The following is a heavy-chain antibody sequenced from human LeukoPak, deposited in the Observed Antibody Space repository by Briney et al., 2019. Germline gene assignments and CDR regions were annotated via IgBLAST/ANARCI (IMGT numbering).Heavy chain of an antibody. D-gene: IGHD3-9*01. J-gene: IGHJ3*02. CDR2: IYHSGST. CDR3: ASLGYYDILTGSSTYAFDI. CDR1: GGSISSSNW. V-gene: IGHV4-4*02. Sequence: PSETLSHTCAVSGGSISSSNWWSWVRQPPGKGLEWIGEIYHSGSTNYNPSLKSRVTISVDKSKNQFSLKLSSVTAADTAVYYCASLGYYDILTGSSTYAFDIWGQGTMVTVSS.